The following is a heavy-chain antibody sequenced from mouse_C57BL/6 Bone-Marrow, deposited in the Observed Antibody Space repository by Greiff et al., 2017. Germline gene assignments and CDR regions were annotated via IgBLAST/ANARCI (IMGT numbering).Heavy chain of an antibody. V-gene: IGHV5-17*01. Sequence: EVQGVESGGGLVKPGGSLKLSCAASGFTFSDYGMHWVRQAPEKGLEWVAYISSGSSTIYYADTVKGRYTISRDNAKNTLFLQMTSLRSEDTAMYYCARTGRSNWYFDVWGTGTTVTVSS. CDR3: ARTGRSNWYFDV. J-gene: IGHJ1*03. CDR1: GFTFSDYG. D-gene: IGHD1-1*01. CDR2: ISSGSSTI.